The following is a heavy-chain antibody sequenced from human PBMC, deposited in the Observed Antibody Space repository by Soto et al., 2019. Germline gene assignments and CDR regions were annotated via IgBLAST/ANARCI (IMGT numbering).Heavy chain of an antibody. Sequence: PGGSLRLSCAASGFTFSSYWMHWVRQAPGRGLVWVSHINSDGSTTTYADSVEGRFTISRDNAKNTLYLQMNSLRAEDTAVYYGVRDDIGLGIEYWGLGTMVTVS. CDR2: INSDGSTT. J-gene: IGHJ4*02. CDR1: GFTFSSYW. D-gene: IGHD1-26*01. V-gene: IGHV3-74*01. CDR3: VRDDIGLGIEY.